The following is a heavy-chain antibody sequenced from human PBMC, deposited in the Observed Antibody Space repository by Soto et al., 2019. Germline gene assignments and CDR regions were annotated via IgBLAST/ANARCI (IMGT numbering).Heavy chain of an antibody. CDR1: GFTFSSYW. CDR3: AREVWRRTPLYYYYYGMDV. V-gene: IGHV3-7*03. J-gene: IGHJ6*02. D-gene: IGHD3-16*01. CDR2: IKQDGSEK. Sequence: GGSLRLSCAASGFTFSSYWMSWVRQAPGKGLGWVANIKQDGSEKYYVDSVKGRFTISRDNAKNSLYLQMNSLRAEDTAVYYCAREVWRRTPLYYYYYGMDVWGQGTTVTVSS.